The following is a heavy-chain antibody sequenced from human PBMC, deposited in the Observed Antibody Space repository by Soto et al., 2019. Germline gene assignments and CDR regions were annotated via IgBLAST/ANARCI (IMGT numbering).Heavy chain of an antibody. CDR2: MNPGSGDT. J-gene: IGHJ5*02. D-gene: IGHD5-18*01. CDR3: ARMGSFGSLNWFDP. CDR1: GYTFTNNV. V-gene: IGHV1-8*02. Sequence: ASVKVSCKASGYTFTNNVVSWVRQATGQGLEWMGWMNPGSGDTGYAQKFQGRVTMTRDISIATAYMELNSLTSEDTAIYYCARMGSFGSLNWFDPWGQGTLVTVSS.